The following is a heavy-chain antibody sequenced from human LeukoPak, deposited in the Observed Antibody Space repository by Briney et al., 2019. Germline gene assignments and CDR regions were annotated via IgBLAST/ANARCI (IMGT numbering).Heavy chain of an antibody. CDR1: GDSVSSNSAA. CDR2: TYYRSKWYT. V-gene: IGHV6-1*01. J-gene: IGHJ6*02. D-gene: IGHD3-10*01. CDR3: ARDSGRRLDV. Sequence: SQTLSLTCAISGDSVSSNSAAWNWIRQSPSRGLEWLTRTYYRSKWYTDYAVSVKSRVIINPDTSKNHFSLQLNSVTPEDTAVYHCARDSGRRLDVWGQGTTVTVSS.